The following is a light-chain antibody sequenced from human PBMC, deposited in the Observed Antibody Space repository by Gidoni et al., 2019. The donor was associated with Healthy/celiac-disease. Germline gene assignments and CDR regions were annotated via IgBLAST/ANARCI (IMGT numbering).Light chain of an antibody. Sequence: QSALTQPASVSGSSGQSLTISCTGTSSDVGSYNLVSWYQQHPGKAPKLMIYEVSKRPSGVSNRFSGSKSGNTASLTISGLQAEDEADYYCCSYAGSSTYVVFGGGTKLTVL. CDR3: CSYAGSSTYVV. CDR1: SSDVGSYNL. J-gene: IGLJ2*01. CDR2: EVS. V-gene: IGLV2-23*02.